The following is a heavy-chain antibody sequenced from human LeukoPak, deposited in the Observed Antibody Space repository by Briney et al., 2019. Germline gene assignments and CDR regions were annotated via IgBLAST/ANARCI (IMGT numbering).Heavy chain of an antibody. V-gene: IGHV3-30-3*02. Sequence: GGSLRLSCAASGFTFSTYAMHWARQAPGKGLEWVAVIAYDGSNAYYADSVKGWLTVSRDNSKNTLILQMNSLRPEDTAVYYCAKDGVAEGENWYFDLWGRGTLLTVSS. J-gene: IGHJ2*01. CDR1: GFTFSTYA. D-gene: IGHD3-10*01. CDR2: IAYDGSNA. CDR3: AKDGVAEGENWYFDL.